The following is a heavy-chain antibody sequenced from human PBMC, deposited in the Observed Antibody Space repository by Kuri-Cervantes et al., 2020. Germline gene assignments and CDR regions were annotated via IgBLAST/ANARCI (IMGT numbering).Heavy chain of an antibody. V-gene: IGHV1-58*01. CDR3: AADQVVAGTWIDY. D-gene: IGHD6-19*01. Sequence: SVKVSCKASGFTFTSSAVQWVRQARGQRLEWVGWIVVGSGNTNYAQKFQERVTIPRDMSTSTAYMELSSLRSEDTAVYYCAADQVVAGTWIDYWGQGTLVTVSS. CDR1: GFTFTSSA. J-gene: IGHJ4*02. CDR2: IVVGSGNT.